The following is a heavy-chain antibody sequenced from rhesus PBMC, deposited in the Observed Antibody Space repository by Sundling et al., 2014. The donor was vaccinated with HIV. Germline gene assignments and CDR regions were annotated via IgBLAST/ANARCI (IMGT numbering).Heavy chain of an antibody. J-gene: IGHJ4*01. V-gene: IGHV3-59*01. D-gene: IGHD1-1-1*01. CDR2: ISYTGGSP. CDR1: GFSFSDYY. Sequence: EVQLVESGGGLAKPGGSLRLSCVASGFSFSDYYMHWVRQAPGKGLEWVSGISYTGGSPNYADSVKGRFTISRENAKNTLYLQMDSLRAEDTAVYYCARDYRQRIAGNSNPYWGQGVLVTVSS. CDR3: ARDYRQRIAGNSNPY.